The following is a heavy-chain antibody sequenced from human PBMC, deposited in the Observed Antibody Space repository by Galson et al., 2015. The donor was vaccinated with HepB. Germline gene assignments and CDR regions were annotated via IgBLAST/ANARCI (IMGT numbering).Heavy chain of an antibody. CDR1: GYTFTGYY. J-gene: IGHJ3*02. Sequence: SVKVSCKASGYTFTGYYMHWVRQAPGQGLEWMGWINPNSGGANYAQKFQGRVTMTRDTSISTAYMELSSLRSDDTAVYYCARDDGSGSYYIRGAFDIWGQGTMVTVSS. D-gene: IGHD3-10*01. CDR2: INPNSGGA. CDR3: ARDDGSGSYYIRGAFDI. V-gene: IGHV1-2*02.